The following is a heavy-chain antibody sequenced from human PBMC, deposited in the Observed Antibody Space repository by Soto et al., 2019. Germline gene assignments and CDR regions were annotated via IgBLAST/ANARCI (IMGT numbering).Heavy chain of an antibody. J-gene: IGHJ5*02. CDR1: GGSISSGDYY. CDR2: IYYSGST. CDR3: ARGRGSYVWGSYRYFWFDP. Sequence: QVQLQESGPGLVKPSQTLSLTCTVSGGSISSGDYYWSWIRQPPGKGLEWIGYIYYSGSTYYNPSLKSRVTISVDPSKNPFSLKLSSVTAADTAVYYCARGRGSYVWGSYRYFWFDPWGQGTLVTVSS. D-gene: IGHD3-16*02. V-gene: IGHV4-30-4*01.